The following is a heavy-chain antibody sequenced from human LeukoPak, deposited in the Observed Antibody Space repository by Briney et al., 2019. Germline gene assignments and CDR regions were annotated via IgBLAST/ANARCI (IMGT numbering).Heavy chain of an antibody. J-gene: IGHJ4*02. D-gene: IGHD4-17*01. CDR3: ARSLNEYGGYHIDY. Sequence: GGSLRLSCAASGFTFSSYAMSWVRQAPGKGLEWVSSISSSSSYIYYADSVKGRFTISRDNAKNSLYLQMNSLRAEDTAVYYCARSLNEYGGYHIDYWGQGTLVTVSS. V-gene: IGHV3-21*01. CDR2: ISSSSSYI. CDR1: GFTFSSYA.